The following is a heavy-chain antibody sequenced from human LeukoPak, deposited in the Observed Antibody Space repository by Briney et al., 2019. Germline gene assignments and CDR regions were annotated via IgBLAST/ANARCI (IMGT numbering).Heavy chain of an antibody. J-gene: IGHJ6*04. Sequence: ASVKVSCKASGGTFSSYAISWVRQAPGQGLEGMGGIIPIFGTANNAQKFQGRVTITADKSTSTAYMELSSLRSEDTAVYYCARSRVETAMVTSATYYYYYGMDVWGKGPTVTVSS. CDR2: IIPIFGTA. D-gene: IGHD5-18*01. CDR1: GGTFSSYA. V-gene: IGHV1-69*06. CDR3: ARSRVETAMVTSATYYYYYGMDV.